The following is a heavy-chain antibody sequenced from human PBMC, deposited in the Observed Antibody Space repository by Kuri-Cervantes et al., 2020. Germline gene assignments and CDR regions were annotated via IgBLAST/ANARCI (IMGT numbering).Heavy chain of an antibody. CDR1: GFIFSAYN. J-gene: IGHJ3*02. V-gene: IGHV3-48*01. Sequence: GESLKISSAASGFIFSAYNMNWVRQAPGKGLEWVSHISSSNLVTYYADSVKGRFIISRDKAKNSLYLQMNSLRAEDTAVYYCAKEGYSYGTGAFDIWGQGTMVTVSS. D-gene: IGHD5-18*01. CDR3: AKEGYSYGTGAFDI. CDR2: ISSSNLVT.